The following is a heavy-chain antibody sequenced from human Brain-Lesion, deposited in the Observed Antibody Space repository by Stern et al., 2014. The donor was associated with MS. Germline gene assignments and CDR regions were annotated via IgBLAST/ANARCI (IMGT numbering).Heavy chain of an antibody. Sequence: VQLVESGAEVKKPGASVKVSCKTSGYIFTGYYIHWVRQAPGQGLEWMAWINPNTGGTKDAQKFQGRVTMSRATSISTAYVELSSLTSDDTAVYYCARDQRGITIFGVVTDYYYLGMDVWGQGTTVTVSS. D-gene: IGHD3-3*01. CDR3: ARDQRGITIFGVVTDYYYLGMDV. CDR2: INPNTGGT. CDR1: GYIFTGYY. J-gene: IGHJ6*02. V-gene: IGHV1-2*02.